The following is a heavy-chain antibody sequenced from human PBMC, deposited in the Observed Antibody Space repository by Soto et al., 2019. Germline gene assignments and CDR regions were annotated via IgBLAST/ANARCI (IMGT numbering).Heavy chain of an antibody. CDR2: ISGSGGST. J-gene: IGHJ4*02. CDR3: AKVHGSGSYNIFPDY. Sequence: EVQLLESGGGLVQPGGSLGLSCAASGFPFSSYAMTWVRQAPGKGLEWVSLISGSGGSTYYADSVKGRFTISRDNSRDTLYLQMNSLRAEDTAVYYCAKVHGSGSYNIFPDYWGQGTLVTVSS. D-gene: IGHD3-10*01. V-gene: IGHV3-23*01. CDR1: GFPFSSYA.